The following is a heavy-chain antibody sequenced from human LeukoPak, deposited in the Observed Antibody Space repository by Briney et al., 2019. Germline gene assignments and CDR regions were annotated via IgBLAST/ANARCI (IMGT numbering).Heavy chain of an antibody. CDR1: GYTFTNYA. Sequence: ASVKVSCKVSGYTFTNYAMNWVRQAPGQGPEWMGWINTNTGNPTYAQGFTGRFVFSLDTSVSTAYLQISSLKAEDTAVYYCAREGRGSSGYSFRASDWFDPWGQGTLVTVSS. CDR3: AREGRGSSGYSFRASDWFDP. V-gene: IGHV7-4-1*02. J-gene: IGHJ5*02. D-gene: IGHD3-22*01. CDR2: INTNTGNP.